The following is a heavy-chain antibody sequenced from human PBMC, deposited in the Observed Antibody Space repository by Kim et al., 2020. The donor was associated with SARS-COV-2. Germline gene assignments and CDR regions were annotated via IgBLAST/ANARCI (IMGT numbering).Heavy chain of an antibody. J-gene: IGHJ6*02. CDR3: AREGNFDWLFQWDYYYYGMDV. V-gene: IGHV3-33*05. CDR1: GFTFSSYG. D-gene: IGHD3-9*01. Sequence: GGSLRLSCAASGFTFSSYGMHWVRQAPGKGLEWVAVISYDGSNKYYADSVKGRFPISRDNSKNTLYLQMNSLRAEDTAVYYCAREGNFDWLFQWDYYYYGMDVWGQGTTVTVSS. CDR2: ISYDGSNK.